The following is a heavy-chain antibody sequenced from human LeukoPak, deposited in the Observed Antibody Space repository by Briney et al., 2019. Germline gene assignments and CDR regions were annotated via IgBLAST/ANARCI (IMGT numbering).Heavy chain of an antibody. CDR2: ISSSGSTT. D-gene: IGHD2-15*01. CDR3: ITHGNSGGSCQ. CDR1: GFTFSSYE. V-gene: IGHV3-48*03. J-gene: IGHJ4*02. Sequence: PGGSLRLSCAASGFTFSSYEMNGVRQAPGKGLEWVSYISSSGSTTYYADSVKGRFTISRDNAKNTLYLQMNSLRAEDTAVYYCITHGNSGGSCQWGQGTLVTVSS.